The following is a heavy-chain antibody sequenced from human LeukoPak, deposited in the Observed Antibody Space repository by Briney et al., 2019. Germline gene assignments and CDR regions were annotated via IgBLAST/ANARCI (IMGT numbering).Heavy chain of an antibody. CDR1: GFGLGSSRVS. J-gene: IGHJ4*02. Sequence: CGPTLLNPTPTVTLTVTISGFGLGSSRVSVCCVRQPSGKALERVTLISWSDDKPYSPSLKRRLTSTSDTYKNQVVLTMTNMDPVDTATYYCAHSGSSSGWYSFDYWGQGTLVTVSS. D-gene: IGHD6-19*01. CDR3: AHSGSSSGWYSFDY. CDR2: ISWSDDK. V-gene: IGHV2-5*01.